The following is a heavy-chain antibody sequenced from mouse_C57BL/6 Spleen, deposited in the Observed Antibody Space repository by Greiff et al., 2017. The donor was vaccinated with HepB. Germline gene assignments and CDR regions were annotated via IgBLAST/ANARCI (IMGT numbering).Heavy chain of an antibody. D-gene: IGHD2-2*01. Sequence: EVKLVESEGGLVQPGSSMKLSCTASGFTFSDYYMAWVRQVPEKGLEWVANINYDGSSTYYLDSLKSRFIISRDNAKNILYLQISSLKSEDTATYYCARDDGGYDGFAYGGQGTLVTVSA. CDR2: INYDGSST. CDR3: ARDDGGYDGFAY. J-gene: IGHJ3*01. CDR1: GFTFSDYY. V-gene: IGHV5-16*01.